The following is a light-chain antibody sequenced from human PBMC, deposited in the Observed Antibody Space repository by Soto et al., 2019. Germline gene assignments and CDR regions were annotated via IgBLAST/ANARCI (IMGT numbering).Light chain of an antibody. Sequence: QSVLTQPPSVSGAPGQRVTISCTGSSSNIGAGYDVHWYQQLPGTAPKLLIYGNSNRPSGVPDRFSGSKSVTSASLAITGLQAEDEADYDCQSYDSSLSGWVFGGGTKLTVL. CDR3: QSYDSSLSGWV. CDR1: SSNIGAGYD. V-gene: IGLV1-40*01. CDR2: GNS. J-gene: IGLJ3*02.